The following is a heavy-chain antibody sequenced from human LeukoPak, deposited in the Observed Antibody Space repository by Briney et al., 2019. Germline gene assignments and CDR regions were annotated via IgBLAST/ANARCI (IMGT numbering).Heavy chain of an antibody. CDR3: AKDVGVYYGYYGMDV. CDR1: GFTFSSYG. D-gene: IGHD3-3*01. J-gene: IGHJ6*02. V-gene: IGHV3-30*18. Sequence: GGSLRLSCAASGFTFSSYGMHWVRQAPGKGLEWVAVISYDGSNKYYADSVKGRFTISRDNSKNTLYLQMNRLRAEDTAVYYCAKDVGVYYGYYGMDVWGQGTTVTVSS. CDR2: ISYDGSNK.